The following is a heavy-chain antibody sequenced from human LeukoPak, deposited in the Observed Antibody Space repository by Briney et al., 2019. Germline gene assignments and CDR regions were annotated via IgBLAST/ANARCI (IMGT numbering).Heavy chain of an antibody. V-gene: IGHV4-61*08. D-gene: IGHD3-10*01. CDR2: IYYSGST. Sequence: SETLSLTCTVSGGSISSGGYSWSWIRQHPGKGLEWIGYIYYSGSTNYNPSLKSRVTMSVDTSKNQFSLKLSSVTAADTAVYYCARGHNYSGSGSYYKGGWFDPWGQGTLVTVSS. CDR1: GGSISSGGYS. CDR3: ARGHNYSGSGSYYKGGWFDP. J-gene: IGHJ5*02.